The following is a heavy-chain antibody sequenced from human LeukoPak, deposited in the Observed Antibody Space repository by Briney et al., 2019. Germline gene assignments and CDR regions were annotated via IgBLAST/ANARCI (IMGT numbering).Heavy chain of an antibody. D-gene: IGHD3-22*01. CDR2: IYYSGST. V-gene: IGHV4-31*03. CDR1: GGSINSGGYY. Sequence: PSQTLSLTCNVSGGSINSGGYYWSWIRQHPGQGLEWIGYIYYSGSTYYNPSLKSRVSISVDTSKDQFSLKLSSMTAADTAVYYCARVSSGYYYNDCWGQGTLVTVSS. CDR3: ARVSSGYYYNDC. J-gene: IGHJ4*02.